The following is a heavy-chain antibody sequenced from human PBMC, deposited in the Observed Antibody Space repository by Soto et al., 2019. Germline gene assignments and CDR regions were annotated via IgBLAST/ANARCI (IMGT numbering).Heavy chain of an antibody. J-gene: IGHJ4*02. V-gene: IGHV3-23*01. Sequence: PXESLLLSCAASGFTFSSYAMSWVRQAPGKGLEWVSAISGSGGSTYYADSVKGRFTISRDNSKNTLYLQMNSLRAEDTAVYYCAKDQGAYCGGDCYSNYWGQGTLVTVSS. D-gene: IGHD2-21*02. CDR3: AKDQGAYCGGDCYSNY. CDR2: ISGSGGST. CDR1: GFTFSSYA.